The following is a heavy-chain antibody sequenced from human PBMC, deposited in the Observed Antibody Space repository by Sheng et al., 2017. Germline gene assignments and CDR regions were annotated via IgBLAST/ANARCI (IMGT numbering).Heavy chain of an antibody. J-gene: IGHJ4*02. V-gene: IGHV1-69*01. CDR1: GGTFSSYA. Sequence: QVQLVQSGAEVKKPGSSVKVSCKASGGTFSSYAISWVRQAPGQGLEWMGGIIPIFGTANYAQKFQGRVTITADESTSTAYMELSSLRSEDTAVYYCARGALGGSGSYLTTLPFDYWGQGTLVTVSS. CDR3: ARGALGGSGSYLTTLPFDY. CDR2: IIPIFGTA. D-gene: IGHD3-10*01.